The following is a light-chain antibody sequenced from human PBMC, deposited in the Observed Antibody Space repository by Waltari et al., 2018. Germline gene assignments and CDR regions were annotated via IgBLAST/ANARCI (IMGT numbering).Light chain of an antibody. CDR1: SSNIGAGHD. CDR3: QSFDSNVRGGVV. J-gene: IGLJ3*02. CDR2: ANN. V-gene: IGLV1-40*01. Sequence: QSILTQPTSVSGAPGQRVTISCTGSSSNIGAGHDVHWYQAFPGTAPKLLIYANNNRPSGAPDRFSASKSGSSAALAINGLQAEDEADYYCQSFDSNVRGGVVFGGGTKVTVL.